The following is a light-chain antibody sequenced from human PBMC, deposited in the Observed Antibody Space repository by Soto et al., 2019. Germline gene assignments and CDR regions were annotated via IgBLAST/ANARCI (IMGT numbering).Light chain of an antibody. CDR3: QQSYSIPLT. Sequence: DIQMTQSPSSLSASVGDRVTVTCRASETISTYLSWYQQKPGKAPNLLIYAATDLQSGVPSRFSGSGSGTDFTLTINSLQPEDFATYYCQQSYSIPLTFGQGTRLET. V-gene: IGKV1-39*01. J-gene: IGKJ5*01. CDR1: ETISTY. CDR2: AAT.